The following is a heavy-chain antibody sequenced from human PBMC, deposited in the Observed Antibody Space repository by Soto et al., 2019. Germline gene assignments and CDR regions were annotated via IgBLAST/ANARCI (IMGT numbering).Heavy chain of an antibody. D-gene: IGHD1-1*01. CDR3: ATYKGTCSRTNCHGAFDI. Sequence: SETLSLSCAFYVGSLSVYYCSWIRQPPGKGLEWIGEIKHSGSPTYNPSLKSRVTISVDTSKNQFSLKLGSVTAADTAVYYCATYKGTCSRTNCHGAFDIWGQGTMVTVSS. V-gene: IGHV4-34*01. CDR2: IKHSGSP. CDR1: VGSLSVYY. J-gene: IGHJ3*02.